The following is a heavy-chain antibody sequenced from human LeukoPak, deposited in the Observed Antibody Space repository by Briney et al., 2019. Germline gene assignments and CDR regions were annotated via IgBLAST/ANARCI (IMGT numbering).Heavy chain of an antibody. V-gene: IGHV3-7*01. J-gene: IGHJ5*02. CDR3: ARVDAVVGAIGWFDP. CDR1: GFTFSSYW. D-gene: IGHD1-26*01. Sequence: PGGSLRLSCAASGFTFSSYWMSWVRQAPGKGLEWVANIKQDGSEKYYVDSVKGRFTISRDNAKNSLYLQMNSLRAEDTAVYYCARVDAVVGAIGWFDPWGQGTLVTVSS. CDR2: IKQDGSEK.